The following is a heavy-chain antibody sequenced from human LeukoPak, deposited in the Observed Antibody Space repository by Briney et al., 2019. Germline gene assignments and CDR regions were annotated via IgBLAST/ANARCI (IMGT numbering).Heavy chain of an antibody. D-gene: IGHD3-16*01. CDR2: ISGSGGST. V-gene: IGHV3-23*01. CDR3: AKGYYDYVWGSYYFDY. J-gene: IGHJ4*02. Sequence: GGSLRLSCAASGFTFSSYAMSWVRQAPGKGLEWVPAISGSGGSTYYADSVKGRFTISRDNSRDTLYLQMNSLRAEDTAVYYCAKGYYDYVWGSYYFDYWGQGTLVTVSS. CDR1: GFTFSSYA.